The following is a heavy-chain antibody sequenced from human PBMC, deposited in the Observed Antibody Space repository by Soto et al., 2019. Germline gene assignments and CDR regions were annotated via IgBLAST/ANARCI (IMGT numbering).Heavy chain of an antibody. D-gene: IGHD3-10*01. CDR3: AKLLWFGELAGFDI. CDR2: ISGSGGIT. Sequence: EVQLLESGGGLVQPGGSLRLSCAASGFTFSSYAMSWVRQAPGKGLEWVSAISGSGGITHYTDSVKGRFTISRDNSKNTLYLQMNSLRAEDTAVYYCAKLLWFGELAGFDIWGQGTMVTVSS. V-gene: IGHV3-23*01. CDR1: GFTFSSYA. J-gene: IGHJ3*02.